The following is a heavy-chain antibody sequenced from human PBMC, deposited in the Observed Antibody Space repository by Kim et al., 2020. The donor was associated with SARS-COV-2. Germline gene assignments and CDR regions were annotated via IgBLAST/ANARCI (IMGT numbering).Heavy chain of an antibody. Sequence: ARKFQGRVFMTRDTSTNMLYMELKSLTSEDTAVYYCAREENSFDYWGQGTLVTVSS. CDR3: AREENSFDY. J-gene: IGHJ4*02. V-gene: IGHV1-46*01. D-gene: IGHD4-4*01.